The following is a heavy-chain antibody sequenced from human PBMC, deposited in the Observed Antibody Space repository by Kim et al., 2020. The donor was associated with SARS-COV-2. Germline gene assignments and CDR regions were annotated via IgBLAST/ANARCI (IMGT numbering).Heavy chain of an antibody. CDR2: IRSKAYGGTT. CDR1: GFTFGDYA. J-gene: IGHJ4*02. V-gene: IGHV3-49*03. CDR3: TRGVRYYGSGAKGQKDFDY. D-gene: IGHD3-10*01. Sequence: GGSLRLSCTASGFTFGDYAMSWFRQAPGKGLEWVGFIRSKAYGGTTEYAASVKGRFTISRDDSKSIAYLQMNSLKTEDTAVYYCTRGVRYYGSGAKGQKDFDYWGQGTLVTVSS.